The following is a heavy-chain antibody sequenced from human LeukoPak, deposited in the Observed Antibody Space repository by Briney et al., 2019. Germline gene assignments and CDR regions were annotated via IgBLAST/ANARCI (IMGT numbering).Heavy chain of an antibody. CDR1: GGSMRRSSYY. V-gene: IGHV4-39*01. CDR2: IYYSGST. Sequence: PSETLSLTCTVSGGSMRRSSYYLGWIRQPPGKGLEWIGSIYYSGSTYYNPSLKSRVTISVDTSKNQFSLKLSSVTTADTAVYYCARAYSSSLLLPNCCYYYYVDAWGKGTTVTVSS. CDR3: ARAYSSSLLLPNCCYYYYVDA. D-gene: IGHD6-6*01. J-gene: IGHJ6*03.